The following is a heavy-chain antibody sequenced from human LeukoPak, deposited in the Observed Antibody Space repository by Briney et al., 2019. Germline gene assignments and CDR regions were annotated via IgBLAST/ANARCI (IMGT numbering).Heavy chain of an antibody. V-gene: IGHV4-34*01. Sequence: SETLSLTCAVYGGSFSGYYWSWIRQPPGKGLEWIGEINHSGSTNYNPSLKSRVTISVDTSKNQFSLKLSSVTAADTAVYYCARTGLQYFSDYWGQGTLVTVSS. J-gene: IGHJ4*02. D-gene: IGHD4-11*01. CDR1: GGSFSGYY. CDR3: ARTGLQYFSDY. CDR2: INHSGST.